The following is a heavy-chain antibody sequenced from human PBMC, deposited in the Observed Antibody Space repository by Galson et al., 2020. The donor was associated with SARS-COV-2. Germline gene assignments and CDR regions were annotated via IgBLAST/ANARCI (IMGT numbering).Heavy chain of an antibody. D-gene: IGHD3-9*01. CDR2: ISSYNGNT. V-gene: IGHV1-18*01. Sequence: ASVKVSCKAAGYTFTSYGINWVRQAPGQGLEWMGWISSYNGNTNYAQKFQGRVAMATDTSTTTAYMELRSLRSDDTAVYYCAGDGEELACYDIWTGSCPHPWFDPWGQGTLVTGSS. J-gene: IGHJ5*02. CDR3: AGDGEELACYDIWTGSCPHPWFDP. CDR1: GYTFTSYG.